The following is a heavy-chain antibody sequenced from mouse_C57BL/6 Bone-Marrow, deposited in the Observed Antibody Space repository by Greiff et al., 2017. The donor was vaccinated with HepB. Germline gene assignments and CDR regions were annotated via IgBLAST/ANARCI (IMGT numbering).Heavy chain of an antibody. V-gene: IGHV5-12*01. CDR1: GFTFSDYY. CDR3: ARQDYDGYSPAWFAY. J-gene: IGHJ3*01. Sequence: DVKLVESGGGLVQPGGSLKLSCAASGFTFSDYYMYWVRQTPEKRLEWVAYISNGGGSTYYPDTVKGRFTISRDNAKNTLYLQMSRLKSEDTAMYYCARQDYDGYSPAWFAYWGQGTLVTVSA. CDR2: ISNGGGST. D-gene: IGHD2-3*01.